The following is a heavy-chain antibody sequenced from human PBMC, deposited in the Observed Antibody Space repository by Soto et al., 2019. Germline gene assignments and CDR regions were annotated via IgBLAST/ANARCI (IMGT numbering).Heavy chain of an antibody. V-gene: IGHV5-51*01. D-gene: IGHD6-13*01. CDR2: IYPGDSDT. J-gene: IGHJ6*02. Sequence: PGESLKIYCKGSGYTFTGYWIGWVREMPGKGLEWMGIIYPGDSDTRYSPSFQGQVTISADKSISTAYLQWSSLKASDTAIYYCARPSRENIAAVGYGMDVWAEGPRSPSP. CDR3: ARPSRENIAAVGYGMDV. CDR1: GYTFTGYW.